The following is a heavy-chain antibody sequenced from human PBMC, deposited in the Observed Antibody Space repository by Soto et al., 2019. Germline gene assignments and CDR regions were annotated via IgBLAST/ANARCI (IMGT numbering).Heavy chain of an antibody. CDR1: GGSIYSGGYF. J-gene: IGHJ6*02. D-gene: IGHD2-2*01. V-gene: IGHV4-31*03. Sequence: QVQLQESGPGLVKPSQTLSLTCTVSGGSIYSGGYFWSWIRQHPGKGLEWIGHVYYTGSTSSNPALKSRVSISVDTSKNQFSLKVNSVTAADTAVYYCARDQWNHLLRGMDVWGPGTTVTVSS. CDR3: ARDQWNHLLRGMDV. CDR2: VYYTGST.